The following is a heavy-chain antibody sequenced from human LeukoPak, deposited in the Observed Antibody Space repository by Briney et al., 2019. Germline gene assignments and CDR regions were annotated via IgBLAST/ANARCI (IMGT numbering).Heavy chain of an antibody. CDR1: GGTFSSYA. J-gene: IGHJ5*02. CDR2: IIPIFGIA. V-gene: IGHV1-69*04. D-gene: IGHD2-15*01. CDR3: ARVLVVVAATAIWFDP. Sequence: SVKVSCKASGGTFSSYAISWVRQAPGQGLEWMGRIIPIFGIANYAQKFQGRVTITADKSTSTAYMELSSLRSEDTAVYYCARVLVVVAATAIWFDPWGQGTLVTVSS.